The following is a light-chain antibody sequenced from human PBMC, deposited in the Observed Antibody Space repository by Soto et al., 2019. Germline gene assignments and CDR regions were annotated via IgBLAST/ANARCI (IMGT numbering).Light chain of an antibody. J-gene: IGKJ4*01. CDR1: QSISNF. Sequence: DIQMTQSPSSLSASLGDRVTITCRASQSISNFLNWVQHKPGNAPKVLISAASTLQSGVPPRFSCSESGKYFTLAISSLQPEDSASYYCQQYYNSGLTLGGGAKVDIK. V-gene: IGKV1-39*01. CDR2: AAS. CDR3: QQYYNSGLT.